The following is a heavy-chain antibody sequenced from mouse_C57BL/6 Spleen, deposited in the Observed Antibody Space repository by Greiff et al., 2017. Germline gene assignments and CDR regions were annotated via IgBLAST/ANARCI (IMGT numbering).Heavy chain of an antibody. CDR3: TTKGYYSNYRYAMDY. Sequence: EVKLQESGAELVRPGASVKLSCTASGFNIKDDYMHWVKQRPEQGLEWIGWIDPENGDTEYASKFQGKATITADTSSNTAYLQLSSLTSEDTAVYYCTTKGYYSNYRYAMDYWGQGTSVTVSS. CDR1: GFNIKDDY. J-gene: IGHJ4*01. D-gene: IGHD2-5*01. CDR2: IDPENGDT. V-gene: IGHV14-4*01.